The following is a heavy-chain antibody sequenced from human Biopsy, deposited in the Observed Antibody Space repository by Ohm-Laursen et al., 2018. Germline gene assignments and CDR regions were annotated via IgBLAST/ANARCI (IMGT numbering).Heavy chain of an antibody. V-gene: IGHV1-46*01. CDR2: INPVAEAT. Sequence: ASVKVSCKASGYNFGNYYINWVRKVPGQGLEWLGVINPVAEATMYAQKFQDRITMTRDTSTNTVYMDLTSLTSEDTAVYYCARESPLRLGVCGAIRCFKEVFGMDVWGQGTTVTVSS. D-gene: IGHD2-21*01. CDR3: ARESPLRLGVCGAIRCFKEVFGMDV. CDR1: GYNFGNYY. J-gene: IGHJ6*02.